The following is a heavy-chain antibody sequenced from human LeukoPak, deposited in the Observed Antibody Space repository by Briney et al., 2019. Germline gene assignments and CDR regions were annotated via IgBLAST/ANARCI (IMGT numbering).Heavy chain of an antibody. Sequence: ASVKVSCKASGYTFTGYYMHWVRQHPGQRCEWMGWINPNTGDTNYAQKFQGRVTMTRDTTISAAFMELTRLTSDDTAVYYCASYPRYSSSPPFDYWGQGTLVTVSS. D-gene: IGHD6-6*01. V-gene: IGHV1-2*02. CDR2: INPNTGDT. J-gene: IGHJ4*02. CDR1: GYTFTGYY. CDR3: ASYPRYSSSPPFDY.